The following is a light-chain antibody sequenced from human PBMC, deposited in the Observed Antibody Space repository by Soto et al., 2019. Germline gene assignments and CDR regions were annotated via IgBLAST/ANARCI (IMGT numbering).Light chain of an antibody. V-gene: IGKV3-15*01. CDR3: QQYNNWPPLT. CDR1: QSISSN. J-gene: IGKJ4*01. CDR2: GTS. Sequence: EIVMTQSPATLSVSPGERATLFCRASQSISSNLAWYQQKAGQAPRLPIYGTSTRATGIPARFSGSGSGTEFTLTISSLQSKDFAVYYCQQYNNWPPLTFGGGTKVEIK.